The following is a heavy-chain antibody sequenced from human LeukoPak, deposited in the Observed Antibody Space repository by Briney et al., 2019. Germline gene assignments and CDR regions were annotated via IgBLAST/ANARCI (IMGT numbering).Heavy chain of an antibody. J-gene: IGHJ3*01. Sequence: RSLRLSCAASGFTFADYAIHWVRQAPGKGLEWVSGITWSSGNIGYAGSVKGRFSLSRDNTKNSLYLQMNSVRVEDTALYYCAKDVGSGYDFDAFDFWGQGTMVTVSS. CDR1: GFTFADYA. CDR3: AKDVGSGYDFDAFDF. D-gene: IGHD5-12*01. CDR2: ITWSSGNI. V-gene: IGHV3-9*01.